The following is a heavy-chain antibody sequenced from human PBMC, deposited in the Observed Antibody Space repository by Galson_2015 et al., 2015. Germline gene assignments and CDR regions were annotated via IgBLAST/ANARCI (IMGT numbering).Heavy chain of an antibody. V-gene: IGHV3-30*18. CDR3: AKDGVGHLYGDPEGWFDP. Sequence: SLRLSCAASGFTFSSYGMHWVRQAPGKGLEWVAVISYDGSNKYYADSVKGRLTISRDNSKNTLYLQMNSLRAEDTAVYYCAKDGVGHLYGDPEGWFDPWGQGTLVTVSS. CDR2: ISYDGSNK. D-gene: IGHD4-17*01. J-gene: IGHJ5*02. CDR1: GFTFSSYG.